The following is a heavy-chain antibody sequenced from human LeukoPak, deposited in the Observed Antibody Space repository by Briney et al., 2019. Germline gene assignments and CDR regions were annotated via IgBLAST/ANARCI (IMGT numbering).Heavy chain of an antibody. CDR3: ARSRLLGVTTRGVNYYYYYMDV. V-gene: IGHV4-59*01. D-gene: IGHD4-11*01. J-gene: IGHJ6*03. Sequence: SETLSLTCTVSGGSISSYYWSWIRQPPGKGLEWIGYIYYSGSTNYNPSLKSRVTISVDTSKNQFSLKLSSVTAADTAVYYCARSRLLGVTTRGVNYYYYYMDVWGKGTTVTVSS. CDR2: IYYSGST. CDR1: GGSISSYY.